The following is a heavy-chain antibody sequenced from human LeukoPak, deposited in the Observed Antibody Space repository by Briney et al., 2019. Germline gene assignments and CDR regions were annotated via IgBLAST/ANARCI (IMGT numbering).Heavy chain of an antibody. J-gene: IGHJ4*02. V-gene: IGHV3-23*01. CDR2: ISGSSGST. D-gene: IGHD6-19*01. CDR1: GFIFSTYA. Sequence: GGSLRLSCAASGFIFSTYAMTWVRQAPGKGLEWVSSISGSSGSTYYADSVKGRFTISRDNSKNTLYLQMNSLRAEDMAIYYCAKGDLPSGYDSSGWYWDNWGQGTLVTVSS. CDR3: AKGDLPSGYDSSGWYWDN.